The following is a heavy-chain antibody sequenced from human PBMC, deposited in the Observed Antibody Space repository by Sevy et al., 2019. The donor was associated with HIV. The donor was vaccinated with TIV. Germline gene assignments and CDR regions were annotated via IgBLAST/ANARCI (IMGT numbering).Heavy chain of an antibody. CDR3: ARLRWDLVVVPGATPGCYFDQ. CDR1: GDSINTYY. J-gene: IGHJ4*02. Sequence: SETLSLTCTVSGDSINTYYWSWIRQPPGKGLEWIGYVSTSGSTNYNPSLKSRGTVSLDTSRNQFSLKVTSVTAADAAVDYCARLRWDLVVVPGATPGCYFDQWGQGTLVTVSS. V-gene: IGHV4-4*08. CDR2: VSTSGST. D-gene: IGHD2-2*01.